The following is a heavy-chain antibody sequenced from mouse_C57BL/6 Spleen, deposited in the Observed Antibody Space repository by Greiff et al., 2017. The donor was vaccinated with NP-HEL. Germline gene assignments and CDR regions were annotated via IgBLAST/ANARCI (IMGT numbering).Heavy chain of an antibody. CDR3: ARRYYGSTHAMDY. Sequence: EVQGVESGGGLVQPGGSLKLSCAASGFTFSDYGMAWVRQAPRKGPEWVAFISNLAYSIYYADTVTGRFTISRENAKNTLYLEMSSLRSEDTAMYYWARRYYGSTHAMDYWGQGTSVTVSS. CDR2: ISNLAYSI. D-gene: IGHD1-1*01. CDR1: GFTFSDYG. J-gene: IGHJ4*01. V-gene: IGHV5-15*01.